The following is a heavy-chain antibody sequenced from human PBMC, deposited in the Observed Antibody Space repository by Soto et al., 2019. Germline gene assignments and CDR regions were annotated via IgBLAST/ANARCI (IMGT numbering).Heavy chain of an antibody. CDR3: ASGGYSYGPPFGMDV. D-gene: IGHD5-18*01. Sequence: SETLSLTYTVSGGSISSGGYYWSWIRQHAGKGLEWIGYIYYSGSTYYNPSLKSRVTISVDTSKNQFSLKLSSVTAADTAVYYCASGGYSYGPPFGMDVWGQGTTVTVSS. CDR1: GGSISSGGYY. V-gene: IGHV4-31*03. J-gene: IGHJ6*02. CDR2: IYYSGST.